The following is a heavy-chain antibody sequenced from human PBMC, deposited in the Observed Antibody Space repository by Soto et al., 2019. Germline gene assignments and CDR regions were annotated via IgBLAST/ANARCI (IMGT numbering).Heavy chain of an antibody. J-gene: IGHJ3*02. CDR3: APHVSCSGGSCQYDAFDI. V-gene: IGHV3-23*01. CDR1: GFTFSCHV. Sequence: EVQVLESGGGLVQPGGSLRLSCEASGFTFSCHVMTWIRQAPGKGPEWVSTITADGGTYYADSVKGRFAMSRDTSKSTLYLQMNSLGAEDTAAYYCAPHVSCSGGSCQYDAFDIRGQGTMVTVSS. D-gene: IGHD2-15*01. CDR2: ITADGGT.